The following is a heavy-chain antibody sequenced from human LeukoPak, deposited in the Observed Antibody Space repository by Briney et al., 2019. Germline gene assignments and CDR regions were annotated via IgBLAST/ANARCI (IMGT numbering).Heavy chain of an antibody. Sequence: AGGSLRLSCAASGFTFSSYDMHWVRQATGKGLEWVSAIGTAGDTYYPGSVKGRFTISRENAKNSLYLQMNSLRAGGTAVYYCARGRFAMVRGVIEYYFDYWGQGTLVTVSS. J-gene: IGHJ4*02. CDR2: IGTAGDT. CDR1: GFTFSSYD. V-gene: IGHV3-13*04. CDR3: ARGRFAMVRGVIEYYFDY. D-gene: IGHD3-10*01.